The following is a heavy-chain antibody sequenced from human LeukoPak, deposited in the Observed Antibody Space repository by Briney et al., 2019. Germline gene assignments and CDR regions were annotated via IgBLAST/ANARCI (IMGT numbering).Heavy chain of an antibody. Sequence: PGGSLRLSCAASGFIFSSYSMSWVRQAPGKGLEWVLVITGSGGNTYYADSVKGRFTISKDNSKNTVYLRMSSLRVDDTAVYYCAKAASSSWPSYYYGMDVWDQGTTVTVSS. J-gene: IGHJ6*02. CDR3: AKAASSSWPSYYYGMDV. V-gene: IGHV3-23*01. CDR2: ITGSGGNT. CDR1: GFIFSSYS. D-gene: IGHD6-13*01.